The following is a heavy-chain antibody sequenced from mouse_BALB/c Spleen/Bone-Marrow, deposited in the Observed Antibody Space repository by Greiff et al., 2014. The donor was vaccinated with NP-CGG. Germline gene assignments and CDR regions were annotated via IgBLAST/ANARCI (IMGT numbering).Heavy chain of an antibody. J-gene: IGHJ4*01. Sequence: LVKIGASVKISCKASGYSFTGYYMHWVKQSHGKSLEWIGYISCYNGATSYNQNFKGRATFTVDTSSSTAYMQINSLTSEDSADYYSVRRGNPIVYYAMDYWGQGTSVTVSS. V-gene: IGHV1S34*01. CDR3: VRRGNPIVYYAMDY. CDR2: ISCYNGAT. CDR1: GYSFTGYY.